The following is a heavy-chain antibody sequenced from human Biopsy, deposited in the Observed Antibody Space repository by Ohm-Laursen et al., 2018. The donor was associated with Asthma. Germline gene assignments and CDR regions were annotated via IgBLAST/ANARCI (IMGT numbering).Heavy chain of an antibody. CDR3: ARTFHFWSPYHAEHYQL. Sequence: SLRLSCAASGFTFGDYCMSWVRQVPGQGLEWVANIKHDGSGKNHVDSLKGRFTISRDNAKNLLFLQMNSLRAEDTAVYYCARTFHFWSPYHAEHYQLWGQGTLVTVPS. CDR1: GFTFGDYC. J-gene: IGHJ1*01. D-gene: IGHD3-3*01. CDR2: IKHDGSGK. V-gene: IGHV3-7*01.